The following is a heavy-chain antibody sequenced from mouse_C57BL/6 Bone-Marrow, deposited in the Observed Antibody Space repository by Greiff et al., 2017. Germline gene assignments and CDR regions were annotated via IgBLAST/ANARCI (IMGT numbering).Heavy chain of an antibody. J-gene: IGHJ4*01. Sequence: VQLQESGPGLVQPSQSLSITCTVSGFSLTSYGVHWVRQSPGKGLEWLGVIWSGGSTDYTAAFISRMSISKDNSKSQVFFKINSLQADDTDIYYCASSLANGEMDYWGQGTAVTVSS. CDR1: GFSLTSYG. V-gene: IGHV2-2*01. D-gene: IGHD4-1*01. CDR2: IWSGGST. CDR3: ASSLANGEMDY.